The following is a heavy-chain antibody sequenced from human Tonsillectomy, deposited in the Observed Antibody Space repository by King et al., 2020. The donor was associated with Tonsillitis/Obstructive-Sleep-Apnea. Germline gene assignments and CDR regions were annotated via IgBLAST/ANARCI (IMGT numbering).Heavy chain of an antibody. J-gene: IGHJ3*01. D-gene: IGHD3-22*01. CDR1: GASISSYY. CDR2: IYYSGST. CDR3: ARRSHYYDSSGYYPTAFDL. Sequence: LQLQESGPGLVKPSETLSLTCTVSGASISSYYWSWIRQPPGKGLEWIGYIYYSGSTNYNPSLKSRVTISVDTSNNQFSLKLSPVTAADTAVYYCARRSHYYDSSGYYPTAFDLWGQGTMVTVSS. V-gene: IGHV4-59*08.